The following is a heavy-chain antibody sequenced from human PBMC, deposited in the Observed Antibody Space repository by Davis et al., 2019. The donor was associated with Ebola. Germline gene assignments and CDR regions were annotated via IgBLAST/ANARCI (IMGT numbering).Heavy chain of an antibody. Sequence: PGGSLRPPCAAPGFTFSTAWMNWVRQAPGKGLEWVGRIKSKTDGGTTDYAAPVNGRFPISRDDSKNTLYLQINSPKTEDTAVFYCTTVRWSIAVHGVSSYWGQGTLVTVSS. CDR1: GFTFSTAW. CDR3: TTVRWSIAVHGVSSY. J-gene: IGHJ4*02. CDR2: IKSKTDGGTT. V-gene: IGHV3-15*07. D-gene: IGHD6-6*01.